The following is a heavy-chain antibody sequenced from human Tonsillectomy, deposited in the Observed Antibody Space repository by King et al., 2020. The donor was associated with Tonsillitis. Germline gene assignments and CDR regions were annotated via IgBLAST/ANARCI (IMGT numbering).Heavy chain of an antibody. CDR1: GFTFSSYN. V-gene: IGHV3-21*01. J-gene: IGHJ6*02. Sequence: QLVQSGGGLVKPGGSLRLSCAASGFTFSSYNMNCVRQAPGKGLEWVSSISSSSTYIYYADSVRGRFTISRDSAKNSLYLQMNSLRAEDTAVYYCASDSFDYFYGMDVWGQGTTVTVSS. CDR2: ISSSSTYI. CDR3: ASDSFDYFYGMDV. D-gene: IGHD3-3*01.